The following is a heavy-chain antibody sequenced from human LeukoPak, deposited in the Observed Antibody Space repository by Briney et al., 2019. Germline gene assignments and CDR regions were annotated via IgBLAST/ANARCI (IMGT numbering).Heavy chain of an antibody. V-gene: IGHV1-69*05. D-gene: IGHD6-6*01. CDR2: IIPIFGTA. CDR1: GGTFSSYA. Sequence: SVKVSCKASGGTFSSYAISWVRQAPGQGLEWMGGIIPIFGTANYAQKFQGRVTITTDESMSTAYMELSSLRSEDTAVYYCARCSSPTVYYYYYMDVWGKGTTVTVSS. CDR3: ARCSSPTVYYYYYMDV. J-gene: IGHJ6*03.